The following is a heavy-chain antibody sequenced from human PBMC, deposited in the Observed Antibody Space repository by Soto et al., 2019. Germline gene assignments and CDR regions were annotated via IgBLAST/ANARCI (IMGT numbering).Heavy chain of an antibody. D-gene: IGHD5-12*01. CDR3: ARDTINDY. Sequence: ASVKVSCKASGYTFTSYAMHWVRQAPGQRLEWMGWINAGNGNRKYSQKFQGRVTITRDTSASTAYMELSSLRSEDTAVYYCARDTINDYWGQGTLVTVSS. V-gene: IGHV1-3*01. CDR2: INAGNGNR. CDR1: GYTFTSYA. J-gene: IGHJ4*02.